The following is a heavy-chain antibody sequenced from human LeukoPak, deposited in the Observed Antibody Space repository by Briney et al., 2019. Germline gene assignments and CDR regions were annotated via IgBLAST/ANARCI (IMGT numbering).Heavy chain of an antibody. V-gene: IGHV3-9*01. CDR3: AKDIYIVATMAYFDY. CDR2: ISWNSGSI. D-gene: IGHD5-12*01. J-gene: IGHJ4*02. Sequence: GGSLRLSCAASGFTFEDYAMHWVRQAPGKGLEWVSGISWNSGSIGYADSVKGRFTISRDNAKNSLYLQMNSLRAEDTALYYCAKDIYIVATMAYFDYWGQGTLVTVSS. CDR1: GFTFEDYA.